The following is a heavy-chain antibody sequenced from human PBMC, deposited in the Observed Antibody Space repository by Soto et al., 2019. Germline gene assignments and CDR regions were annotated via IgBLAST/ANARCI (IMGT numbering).Heavy chain of an antibody. D-gene: IGHD6-13*01. CDR2: INPNSGGT. CDR3: AREMGIAAAGLDY. Sequence: ASVKVSCKAPGYTFTGYYMHWVRQAPGQGLEWMGWINPNSGGTNYAQKFQGRVTMTRDTSISTAYMELSRLRSDDTAVYYCAREMGIAAAGLDYWGQGTLVTVSS. J-gene: IGHJ4*02. CDR1: GYTFTGYY. V-gene: IGHV1-2*02.